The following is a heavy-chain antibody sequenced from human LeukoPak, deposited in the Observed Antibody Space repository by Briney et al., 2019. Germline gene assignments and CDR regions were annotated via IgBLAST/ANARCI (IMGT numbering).Heavy chain of an antibody. D-gene: IGHD6-13*01. J-gene: IGHJ4*02. CDR2: INAGNGNI. CDR1: GYTFTNYA. Sequence: GASVKVSCKTSGYTFTNYAIHWARQAPGQRLECMGWINAGNGNIKYSQDFQGRVAFTSDTSASTSYMELSSLRSEDTAVYYCARDNSWASAGCTNFDYWGQGTLVTVSS. CDR3: ARDNSWASAGCTNFDY. V-gene: IGHV1-3*01.